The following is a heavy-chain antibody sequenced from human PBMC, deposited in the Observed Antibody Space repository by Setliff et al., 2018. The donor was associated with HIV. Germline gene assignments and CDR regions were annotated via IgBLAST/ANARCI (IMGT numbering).Heavy chain of an antibody. CDR2: TYPGDSTT. Sequence: GESLKISCKASGYSFSDYWIGWVRQMPGKGLEWMGVTYPGDSTTRYSPSLEGQVTISADKSLNTAYLQWSSLKASDSAMYYCARHGDMIDALDIWGQGTRVTVSS. D-gene: IGHD2-21*01. J-gene: IGHJ3*02. CDR1: GYSFSDYW. V-gene: IGHV5-51*01. CDR3: ARHGDMIDALDI.